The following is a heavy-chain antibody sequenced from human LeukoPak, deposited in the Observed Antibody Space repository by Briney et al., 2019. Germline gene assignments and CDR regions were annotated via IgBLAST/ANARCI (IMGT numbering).Heavy chain of an antibody. CDR3: ARSVTMVRGADY. CDR2: ICSGGSI. J-gene: IGHJ4*02. CDR1: GFTVSSNY. D-gene: IGHD3-10*01. V-gene: IGHV3-66*01. Sequence: GGSLRLSCAASGFTVSSNYMSWVRQAPGKGLEWVSVICSGGSIYYADSVKGRFTISRDNSKNTLYLQMNSLRAEDTAVYYCARSVTMVRGADYWGQGTLVTVSS.